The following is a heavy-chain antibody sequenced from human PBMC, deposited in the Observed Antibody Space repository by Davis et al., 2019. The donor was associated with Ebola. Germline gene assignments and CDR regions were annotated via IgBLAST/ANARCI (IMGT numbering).Heavy chain of an antibody. V-gene: IGHV3-30*18. CDR1: GFTFSSYG. CDR3: AKDYCTNGVCFPFDY. Sequence: GGSLRLSCAASGFTFSSYGMHWVRQAPGKGLEWVAVISYDGSNKYYADSVKGRFTISRDNSKNTLYLQMNSLRAEDTAVYYCAKDYCTNGVCFPFDYWGQGTLVTVSS. J-gene: IGHJ4*02. D-gene: IGHD2-8*01. CDR2: ISYDGSNK.